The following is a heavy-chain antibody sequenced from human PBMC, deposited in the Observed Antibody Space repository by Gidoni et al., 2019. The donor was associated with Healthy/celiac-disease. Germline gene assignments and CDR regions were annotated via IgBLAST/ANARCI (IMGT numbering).Heavy chain of an antibody. CDR1: GGIFRSYA. Sequence: QVQLLQSGAEVKKPGSSVKVSCKASGGIFRSYAISWVRQAPGQGLEWMGGIIPIFGTANYAQKFQGRVTITADESTSTAYMELSSLRSEGTAVYYCARAEGDCTSLPDYWGRGTLVTVSS. V-gene: IGHV1-69*01. CDR3: ARAEGDCTSLPDY. D-gene: IGHD2-21*02. CDR2: IIPIFGTA. J-gene: IGHJ4*02.